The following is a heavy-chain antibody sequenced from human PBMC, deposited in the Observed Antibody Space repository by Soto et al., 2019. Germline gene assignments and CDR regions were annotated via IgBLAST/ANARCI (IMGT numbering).Heavy chain of an antibody. V-gene: IGHV4-59*01. D-gene: IGHD5-18*01. CDR3: ARGRIQLPVYFGMDV. Sequence: SETLSLTCTVSGGSISVYYWSWIRQPPGKGLEWIGFIYSSGSTNYNPSLKSRVTMSVDTTKNQFSLKLSSVTAADTAVYYCARGRIQLPVYFGMDVWGQGTKVTV. CDR1: GGSISVYY. CDR2: IYSSGST. J-gene: IGHJ6*02.